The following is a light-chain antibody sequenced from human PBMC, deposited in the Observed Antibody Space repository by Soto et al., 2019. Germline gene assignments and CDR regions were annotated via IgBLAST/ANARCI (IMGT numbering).Light chain of an antibody. CDR2: DVS. Sequence: QSALTQPASVSGSPGQSITISCTGTSTDVGRYNYVSWCQQHPGKAPKLMVYDVSNRPSWVSNRFSGSKSGITASLTISGLQAEDEADYYCTSYTSDSTYVFGTGTKVTVL. CDR1: STDVGRYNY. J-gene: IGLJ1*01. CDR3: TSYTSDSTYV. V-gene: IGLV2-14*01.